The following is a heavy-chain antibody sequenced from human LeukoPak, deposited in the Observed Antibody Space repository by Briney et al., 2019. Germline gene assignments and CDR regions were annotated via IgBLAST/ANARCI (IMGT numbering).Heavy chain of an antibody. Sequence: SETLSLTCTVSGGSISNYYWNRMRQPPGKGLEWIGYIYYSGSTNYNPSLKSRVTISVDTSKNQFSLNLSSVTAADTAVYFCARGDRLGISYFYYWGQGTLVTVSS. V-gene: IGHV4-59*01. CDR3: ARGDRLGISYFYY. CDR2: IYYSGST. D-gene: IGHD7-27*01. CDR1: GGSISNYY. J-gene: IGHJ4*02.